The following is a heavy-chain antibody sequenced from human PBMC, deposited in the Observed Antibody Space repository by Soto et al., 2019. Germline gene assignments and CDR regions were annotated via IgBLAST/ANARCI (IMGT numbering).Heavy chain of an antibody. CDR2: INGGDDSK. V-gene: IGHV3-23*01. J-gene: IGHJ5*02. CDR3: ATDSHWGISSPTHDP. D-gene: IGHD6-6*01. CDR1: GFSFRSSP. Sequence: EVQLLESGGGLVQPGVSLRLSCAVSGFSFRSSPMSLVRRAPGKGLEWFSGINGGDDSKHYAESVRGRFTITRDNSKNTLLLQMNSLRAEDTAIYYCATDSHWGISSPTHDPGGQGTLVTVSS.